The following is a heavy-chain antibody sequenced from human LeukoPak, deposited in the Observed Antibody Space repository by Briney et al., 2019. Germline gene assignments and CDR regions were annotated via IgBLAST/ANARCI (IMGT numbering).Heavy chain of an antibody. CDR3: AKEGYCSGGSCYDGAFDY. Sequence: GRSLRLSCAASGFTFSSYGMHWVRQAPGKGLEWVAAISYDGSNKYYADSVKGRFTISRDNSKNTLYLQMNSLRAEDTAVYYCAKEGYCSGGSCYDGAFDYWGQGTLVTVS. CDR2: ISYDGSNK. D-gene: IGHD2-15*01. V-gene: IGHV3-30*18. J-gene: IGHJ4*02. CDR1: GFTFSSYG.